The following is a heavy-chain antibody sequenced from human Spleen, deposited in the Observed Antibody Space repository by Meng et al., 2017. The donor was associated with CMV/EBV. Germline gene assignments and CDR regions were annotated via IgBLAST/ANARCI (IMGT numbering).Heavy chain of an antibody. CDR2: INPSGGST. J-gene: IGHJ5*02. Sequence: SGYTFTRYYMHWVRQAPGQGLEWMGIINPSGGSTTYAQKFQGRLTMTSDTSTSTVYMELSSLRSEDTALYYCARDQAVDYAGDQWFDPWGQGTLVTVSS. CDR1: GYTFTRYY. D-gene: IGHD4-17*01. CDR3: ARDQAVDYAGDQWFDP. V-gene: IGHV1-46*01.